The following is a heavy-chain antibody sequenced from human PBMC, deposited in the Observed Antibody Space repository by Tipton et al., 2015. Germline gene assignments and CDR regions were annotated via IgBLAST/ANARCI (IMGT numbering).Heavy chain of an antibody. D-gene: IGHD5-24*01. J-gene: IGHJ4*02. CDR1: GFTFSSYG. CDR2: IWYDGSGK. CDR3: AKSRPRWLQLDY. Sequence: SLRLSCAASGFTFSSYGMHWVRQAPGKGLEWVAVIWYDGSGKYYADSVKGRFTISRDNSKNTLYLQMNSLRAEDTAVYYCAKSRPRWLQLDYWGQGTLVTVSS. V-gene: IGHV3-33*06.